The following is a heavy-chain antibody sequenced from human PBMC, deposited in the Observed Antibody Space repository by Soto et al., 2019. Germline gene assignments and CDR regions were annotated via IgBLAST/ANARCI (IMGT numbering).Heavy chain of an antibody. CDR2: IKSKTDGGTT. CDR1: GFTCSNAW. D-gene: IGHD1-7*01. J-gene: IGHJ3*02. V-gene: IGHV3-15*01. CDR3: STTKAGTNTFGI. Sequence: GGSLRLSCAASGFTCSNAWMSWVRQAPGKGLEWVGRIKSKTDGGTTDYAAPVKGRFSISRDDSKNTLYLQMNSLKTEDTAVYYCSTTKAGTNTFGIWVQGTMVTVSS.